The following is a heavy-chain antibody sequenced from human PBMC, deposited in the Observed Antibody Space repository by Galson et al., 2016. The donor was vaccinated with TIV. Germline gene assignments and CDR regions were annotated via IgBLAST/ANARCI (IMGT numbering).Heavy chain of an antibody. V-gene: IGHV3-21*01. CDR3: ARRGNYLSDAFDI. J-gene: IGHJ3*02. CDR2: ISSTSNYR. Sequence: SLRLSCAVSGFTFSSYSMSWVRQAPGKGLEWVSSISSTSNYRYYADSVKGRFTISRDNAEDSPYLQINSLRVEDTALYYCARRGNYLSDAFDIWGQGTMVTVSS. CDR1: GFTFSSYS. D-gene: IGHD1-7*01.